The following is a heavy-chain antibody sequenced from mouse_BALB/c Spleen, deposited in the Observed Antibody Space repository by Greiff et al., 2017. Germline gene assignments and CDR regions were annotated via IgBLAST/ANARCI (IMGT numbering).Heavy chain of an antibody. Sequence: VQLQQSGAELVKPGASVKLSCTASGFNIKDTYMHWVKQRPEQGLEWIGRIDPANGNTKYDPKFQGKATITADTSSNTAYLQLSSLTSEDTAVYYCARSGYGNYLAWFAYWGQGTLVTVSA. D-gene: IGHD2-1*01. CDR3: ARSGYGNYLAWFAY. CDR2: IDPANGNT. CDR1: GFNIKDTY. V-gene: IGHV14-3*02. J-gene: IGHJ3*01.